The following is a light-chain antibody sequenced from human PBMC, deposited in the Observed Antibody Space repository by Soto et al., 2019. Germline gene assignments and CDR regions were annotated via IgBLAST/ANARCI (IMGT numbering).Light chain of an antibody. CDR2: AAS. Sequence: DIPMTQSPSSLSASVGDRVTITCRASQSITSYLNWYQQKPGKDTQLLIYAASSLQSGVPSRFSGSGSGTDFTLTISSLKPEDFATYFCQQSYTTPWTFGQGTKVEVK. CDR3: QQSYTTPWT. V-gene: IGKV1-39*01. J-gene: IGKJ1*01. CDR1: QSITSY.